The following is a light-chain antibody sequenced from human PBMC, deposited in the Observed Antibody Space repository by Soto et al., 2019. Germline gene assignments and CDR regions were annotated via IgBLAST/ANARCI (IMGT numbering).Light chain of an antibody. Sequence: EIVLTQSPGTLSLSPGERDTLSCRASQNVTSNYLAWNQQKPGQAPRLLIYGVSSRATGIPDRFSGSGYETDLTLSISRLEPEDFAVYYCQQYGTSTRYTFGQGTKVDIK. V-gene: IGKV3-20*01. J-gene: IGKJ2*01. CDR2: GVS. CDR3: QQYGTSTRYT. CDR1: QNVTSNY.